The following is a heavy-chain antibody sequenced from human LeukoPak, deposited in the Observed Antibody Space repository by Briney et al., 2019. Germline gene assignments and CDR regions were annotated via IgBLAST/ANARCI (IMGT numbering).Heavy chain of an antibody. Sequence: ASVKVSCKASGGTFSSYTISWVRQAPGQGLEWMGRIIPILGIANYAQKFQGRVTITADKSTSTAYMGLSSLRSEDTAVYYCARAYGEYCGGDCYSDYYFDYWGQGTLVTVSS. D-gene: IGHD2-21*02. V-gene: IGHV1-69*02. CDR2: IIPILGIA. J-gene: IGHJ4*02. CDR1: GGTFSSYT. CDR3: ARAYGEYCGGDCYSDYYFDY.